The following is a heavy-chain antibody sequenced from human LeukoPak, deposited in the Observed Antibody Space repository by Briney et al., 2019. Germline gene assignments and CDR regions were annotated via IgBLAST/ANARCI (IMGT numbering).Heavy chain of an antibody. CDR1: GFTFSSYA. J-gene: IGHJ5*02. CDR3: VKDRTGAYCGGDCYSLSS. CDR2: INWEGGST. D-gene: IGHD2-21*02. V-gene: IGHV3-43*02. Sequence: PGGSLRLSCAASGFTFSSYAMSWVRQAPGKGLEWVSLINWEGGSTYYADSVKGRFTISRDNSKNSLFLQMKSLRTEDTALYYCVKDRTGAYCGGDCYSLSSWGQGTLVTVSS.